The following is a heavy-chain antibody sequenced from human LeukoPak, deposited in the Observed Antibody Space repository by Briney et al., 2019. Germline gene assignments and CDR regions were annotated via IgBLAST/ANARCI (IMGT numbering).Heavy chain of an antibody. Sequence: ASVKVSCKASGYTFTGYYMHWVRQAPGQGLEWMGWINPNSGGTNYAQKFQGRVTMTRDTSISTAYMELSRLRSDDTAVYYCARAIWFGDLLPFDYWGQGTLGTVSS. V-gene: IGHV1-2*02. CDR2: INPNSGGT. CDR3: ARAIWFGDLLPFDY. D-gene: IGHD3-10*01. J-gene: IGHJ4*02. CDR1: GYTFTGYY.